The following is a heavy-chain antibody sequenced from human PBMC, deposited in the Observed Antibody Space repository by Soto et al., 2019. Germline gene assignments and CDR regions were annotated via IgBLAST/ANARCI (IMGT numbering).Heavy chain of an antibody. Sequence: PSEMLSLTCTVCGGSSRTRSNYCAWIRRPPGKGLEWIGSIYYTGGTYYNPSLKSRVALFLDTSKNQFSLNLNSVTAADTAVYYCAREXPPIGAHNTPEYFKHWGQGTPVTVSS. CDR1: GGSSRTRSNY. V-gene: IGHV4-39*02. J-gene: IGHJ1*01. D-gene: IGHD2-15*01. CDR3: AREXPPIGAHNTPEYFKH. CDR2: IYYTGGT.